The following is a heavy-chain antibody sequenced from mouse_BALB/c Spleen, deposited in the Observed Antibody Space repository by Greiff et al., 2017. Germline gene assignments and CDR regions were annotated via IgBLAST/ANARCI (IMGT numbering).Heavy chain of an antibody. CDR2: IYPGSGST. V-gene: IGHV1S22*01. Sequence: LQQPGSELVRPGASVKLSCKASGYTFTSYWMHWVKQRPGQGLEWIGNIYPGSGSTNYDEKFKSKATLTVDTSSSTAYMQLSSLTSEDSAVYYCTGVRRGAWFAYWGQRTLVTVSA. J-gene: IGHJ3*01. D-gene: IGHD2-14*01. CDR1: GYTFTSYW. CDR3: TGVRRGAWFAY.